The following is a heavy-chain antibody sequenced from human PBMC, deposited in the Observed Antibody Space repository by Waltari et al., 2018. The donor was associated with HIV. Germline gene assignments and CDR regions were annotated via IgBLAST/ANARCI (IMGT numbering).Heavy chain of an antibody. CDR3: ARGGFYGSGSKVN. J-gene: IGHJ4*02. V-gene: IGHV3-7*04. D-gene: IGHD3-10*01. CDR1: GFTFSSYW. Sequence: LRLSCAASGFTFSSYWMSWVRQAPGKGLEWVANIKQDGSEKYYVDSVNGRFTISRDNAENSLYLQMNSLRAEDTAVYYCARGGFYGSGSKVNWGQGTLVTVSS. CDR2: IKQDGSEK.